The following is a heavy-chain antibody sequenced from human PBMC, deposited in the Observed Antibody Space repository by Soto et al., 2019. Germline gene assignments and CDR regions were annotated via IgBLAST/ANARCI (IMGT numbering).Heavy chain of an antibody. CDR1: GGSFSGYY. CDR2: INHSGST. V-gene: IGHV4-34*01. J-gene: IGHJ1*01. D-gene: IGHD3-10*01. Sequence: QVQLQQWGAGLLKPSETLSLTCAVYGGSFSGYYWSWIRQPPGKGLEWIGEINHSGSTNYNPSLMGRVTISVDTSRNQSSLKLSSVTAADPAVYYCAREGGTMVRGVIGERRTEYFQHWGQGTLVTVSS. CDR3: AREGGTMVRGVIGERRTEYFQH.